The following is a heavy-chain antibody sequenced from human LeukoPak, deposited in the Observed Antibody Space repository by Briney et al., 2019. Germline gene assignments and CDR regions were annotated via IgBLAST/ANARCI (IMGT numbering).Heavy chain of an antibody. J-gene: IGHJ4*02. CDR2: ISGGGGST. CDR3: AKGGKWDVTPFDY. Sequence: GGSLRLSCAASGFTFNNYAMNWVRQAPGKGLEWVSTISGGGGSTYYADSVKGRFTISRDNSKNTLYLQVNSLRAEDTAVYYCAKGGKWDVTPFDYWGQGTLVTVSS. V-gene: IGHV3-23*01. D-gene: IGHD1-26*01. CDR1: GFTFNNYA.